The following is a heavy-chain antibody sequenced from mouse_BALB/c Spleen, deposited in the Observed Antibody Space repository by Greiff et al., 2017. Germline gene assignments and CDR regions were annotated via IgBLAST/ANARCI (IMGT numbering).Heavy chain of an antibody. CDR1: GDSITSGY. Sequence: EVKVIESGPSLVKPSQTLSLTCSVTGDSITSGYWNWIRKFPGNKLEYMGYISYSGSTYYNPSLKSRISITRDTSKNQYYLQLNSVTTEDTATYYCARGGYQLFFDYWGQGTTLTVSS. CDR3: ARGGYQLFFDY. D-gene: IGHD2-2*01. CDR2: ISYSGST. V-gene: IGHV3-8*02. J-gene: IGHJ2*01.